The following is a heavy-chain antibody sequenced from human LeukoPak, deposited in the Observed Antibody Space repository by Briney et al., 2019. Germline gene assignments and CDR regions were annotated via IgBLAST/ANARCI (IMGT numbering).Heavy chain of an antibody. Sequence: ASVKVSCKASGYTFTGYYMHWVRQAPGQRLEWMGWINAGNGNTKYSQKFQGRVTITRDTSASTAYMELSSLRSEDTAVYYCATTMVRGVIRGRDWFDPWGQGTLVAVSS. D-gene: IGHD3-10*01. CDR2: INAGNGNT. CDR3: ATTMVRGVIRGRDWFDP. J-gene: IGHJ5*02. CDR1: GYTFTGYY. V-gene: IGHV1-3*01.